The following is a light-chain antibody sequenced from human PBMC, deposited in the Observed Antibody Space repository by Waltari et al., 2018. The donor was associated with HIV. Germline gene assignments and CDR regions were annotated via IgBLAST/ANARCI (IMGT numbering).Light chain of an antibody. Sequence: QSVLIQPPSASGPPGPRVRIPCSGSCSNIGRNMLHRYQQLPGTAPKLLINSNNQRPSGGPDRFSGCKSGTSASLAISGLQSEDEADYYCAAWDDSLNAWVFGGGTKLTVL. V-gene: IGLV1-44*01. CDR3: AAWDDSLNAWV. CDR2: SNN. J-gene: IGLJ3*02. CDR1: CSNIGRNM.